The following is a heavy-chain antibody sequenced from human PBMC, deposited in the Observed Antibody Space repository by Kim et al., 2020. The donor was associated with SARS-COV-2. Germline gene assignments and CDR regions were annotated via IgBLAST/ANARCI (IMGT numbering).Heavy chain of an antibody. CDR1: GGSFSGYY. CDR2: INHSGST. CDR3: ARGSEIMGTSHFDY. V-gene: IGHV4-34*01. D-gene: IGHD5-12*01. J-gene: IGHJ4*02. Sequence: SETLSLTCVVYGGSFSGYYWSWIRQPPGKGLEWIGEINHSGSTNYNPSLKSRVTMSADTSNNQFSLELSSVTAADTAVYYCARGSEIMGTSHFDYWGQGSLVTVSS.